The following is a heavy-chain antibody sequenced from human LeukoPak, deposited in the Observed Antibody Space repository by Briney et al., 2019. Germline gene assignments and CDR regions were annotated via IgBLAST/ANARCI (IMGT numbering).Heavy chain of an antibody. J-gene: IGHJ3*02. V-gene: IGHV3-20*04. D-gene: IGHD1-26*01. CDR2: INWNGGST. CDR3: ARESIVGASDAFDI. CDR1: GFIFSSHG. Sequence: GGSLRLSCAASGFIFSSHGMSWVRQAPGKGLEWVSGINWNGGSTGYADSVKGRFTISRDNAKNSLYLQMNSLRAEDTALYYCARESIVGASDAFDIWGQGTMVTVSS.